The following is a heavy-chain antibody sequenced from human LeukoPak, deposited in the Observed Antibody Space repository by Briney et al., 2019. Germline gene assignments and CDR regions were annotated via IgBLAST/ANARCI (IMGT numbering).Heavy chain of an antibody. CDR3: ARDRFLEWLLPIDY. CDR2: IYSDGST. D-gene: IGHD3-3*01. J-gene: IGHJ4*02. CDR1: GFSVSTSY. Sequence: GGSLRLSCAAAGFSVSTSYINWVRQAPGKGLEWVSVIYSDGSTKYADSVKARFTISRDNSKNMVYLQMKSLRVEDTAVYYCARDRFLEWLLPIDYWGQGTLVTVSS. V-gene: IGHV3-53*01.